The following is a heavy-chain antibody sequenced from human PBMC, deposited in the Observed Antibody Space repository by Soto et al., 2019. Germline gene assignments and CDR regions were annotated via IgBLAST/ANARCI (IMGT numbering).Heavy chain of an antibody. Sequence: ASVKVSCKASGYTFTSYGVHWVRQAPGQRLEWMGWINDGNGNTRYSQKFQGRVTINRDTSASTAYMELSRLRSEDTAVYYCARDGAGAGNINFDYWGQGTLVTVSS. CDR2: INDGNGNT. J-gene: IGHJ4*02. D-gene: IGHD6-19*01. V-gene: IGHV1-3*01. CDR3: ARDGAGAGNINFDY. CDR1: GYTFTSYG.